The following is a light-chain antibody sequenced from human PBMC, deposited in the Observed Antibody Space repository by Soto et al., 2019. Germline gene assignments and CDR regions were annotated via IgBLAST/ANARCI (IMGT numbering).Light chain of an antibody. Sequence: DIQMTQSPSSLSTSVGDRVAITCQASQDISNYLNWYQQKPGKAPKLLVYDASNLEVRVPSRFSGSGSGTDFTFTISSLQPEDIATYYCQQYRDLPLTFGGGTKVDIK. CDR2: DAS. J-gene: IGKJ4*01. CDR3: QQYRDLPLT. V-gene: IGKV1-33*01. CDR1: QDISNY.